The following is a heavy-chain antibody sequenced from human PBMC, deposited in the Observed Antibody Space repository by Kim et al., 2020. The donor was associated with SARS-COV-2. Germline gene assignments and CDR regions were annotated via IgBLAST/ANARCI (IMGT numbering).Heavy chain of an antibody. CDR3: APSKVLQWLDPKKLFHY. D-gene: IGHD6-19*01. CDR2: INTNTGNP. Sequence: ASVKVSCKASGYIFTSYVMNWVRQATGQGLEWLGWINTNTGNPTYAQGFTGRFVFSLDTSVSTAYLQISSLKAEDTAVYYCAPSKVLQWLDPKKLFHYWG. J-gene: IGHJ4*01. V-gene: IGHV7-4-1*02. CDR1: GYIFTSYV.